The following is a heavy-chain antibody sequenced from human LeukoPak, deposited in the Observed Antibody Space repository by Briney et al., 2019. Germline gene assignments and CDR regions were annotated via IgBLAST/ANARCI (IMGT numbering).Heavy chain of an antibody. D-gene: IGHD5-18*01. V-gene: IGHV3-23*01. CDR2: ISGSGGST. CDR1: GFTFSSYA. J-gene: IGHJ4*02. Sequence: GGSLRLSCAASGFTFSSYAMSWVRQAPGKGLEWVSAISGSGGSTYYADSVKGRFTISRDNSKNTLCLQMNSLRAEDTAVYYCANDMDTAMVHDSLFDYWGQGTLVTVSS. CDR3: ANDMDTAMVHDSLFDY.